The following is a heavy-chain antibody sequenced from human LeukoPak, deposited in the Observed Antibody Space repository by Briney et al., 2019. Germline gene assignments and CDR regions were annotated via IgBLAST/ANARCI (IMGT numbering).Heavy chain of an antibody. D-gene: IGHD3-22*01. CDR1: GGSISSYY. J-gene: IGHJ4*02. CDR2: IYSSGST. V-gene: IGHV4-4*09. Sequence: SETLSLTCTVSGGSISSYYWSWIRQPPGKGLEWIGYIYSSGSTNYNPSLKSRVTISVDTSKDQFSLKLSSVTAADTAVYYCARHTYYYDSLDYWGQGSLVTVSS. CDR3: ARHTYYYDSLDY.